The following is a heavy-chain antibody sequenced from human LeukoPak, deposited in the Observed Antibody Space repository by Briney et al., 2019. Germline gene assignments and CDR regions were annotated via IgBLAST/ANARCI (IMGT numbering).Heavy chain of an antibody. CDR1: GFTFSNYW. Sequence: GSLRLSCVASGFTFSNYWMGWVRQAPGKGLEWVANINPHGSEKYYVDSVEGRFTVSKDNAKNSVYLQMNSLRVEDTGIYYCAKDRDFWSGHLSPFDYWGQGTLVTVSS. J-gene: IGHJ4*02. D-gene: IGHD3-3*01. CDR3: AKDRDFWSGHLSPFDY. V-gene: IGHV3-7*01. CDR2: INPHGSEK.